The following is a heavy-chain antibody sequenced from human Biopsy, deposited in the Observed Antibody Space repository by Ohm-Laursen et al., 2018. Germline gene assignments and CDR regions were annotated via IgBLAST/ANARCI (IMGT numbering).Heavy chain of an antibody. CDR3: ARDGAAGYGMDV. CDR2: IWYDGSRQ. Sequence: SLRLSCTASGFTFSSYGMHWVRQAPGKGLEWVAVIWYDGSRQYYADSVKGRFTISRDNSKNTLYLQMNSLRAEDTAVYYCARDGAAGYGMDVWGQGTTVTVSS. D-gene: IGHD3-16*01. V-gene: IGHV3-33*01. CDR1: GFTFSSYG. J-gene: IGHJ6*02.